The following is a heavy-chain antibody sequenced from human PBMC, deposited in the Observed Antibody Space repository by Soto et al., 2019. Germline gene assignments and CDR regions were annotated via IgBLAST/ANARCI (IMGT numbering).Heavy chain of an antibody. Sequence: PSETLSLTCSVSGTSVSNYYWSWIWQPAGKGLEHIGRIYTSGSTSYNPSLKSRVTMSMDTSQTQIYLNLTSVTAADTAVYYCARGGIQLSYAFDYWGQGIQVTVSS. D-gene: IGHD5-18*01. CDR3: ARGGIQLSYAFDY. J-gene: IGHJ4*02. CDR2: IYTSGST. V-gene: IGHV4-4*07. CDR1: GTSVSNYY.